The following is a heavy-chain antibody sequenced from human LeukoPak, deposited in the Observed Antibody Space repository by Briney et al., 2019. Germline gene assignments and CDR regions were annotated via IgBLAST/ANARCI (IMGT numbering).Heavy chain of an antibody. D-gene: IGHD3-3*01. CDR1: SYTFTNYG. CDR2: ISIYNGNT. V-gene: IGHV1-18*01. Sequence: ASVKVSCKASSYTFTNYGISWVRQAPGQGLEWMGWISIYNGNTDYAQKLRGRVTMTTDTSTSTAYMELRSLRSDDTAVYYCARITYDFWSGYYMPDDPWGQGTLVTVSS. CDR3: ARITYDFWSGYYMPDDP. J-gene: IGHJ5*02.